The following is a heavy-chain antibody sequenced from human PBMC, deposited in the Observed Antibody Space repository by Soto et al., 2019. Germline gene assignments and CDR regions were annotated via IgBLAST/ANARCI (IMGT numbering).Heavy chain of an antibody. CDR1: GGTFSNYA. CDR3: ASRSAAACFD. D-gene: IGHD6-25*01. CDR2: IIPIFGTP. Sequence: QVQLVQSGAEVKKPGSSVKVSCKASGGTFSNYAVSWVRQAPGQGLEWMGGIIPIFGTPNYAQKFQGRITIAADESTSTAYMELSSLSSADTAIYYCASRSAAACFDWGQGTLVNVSS. V-gene: IGHV1-69*01. J-gene: IGHJ4*02.